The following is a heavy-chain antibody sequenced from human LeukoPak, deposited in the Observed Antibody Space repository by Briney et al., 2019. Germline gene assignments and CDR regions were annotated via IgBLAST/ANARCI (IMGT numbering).Heavy chain of an antibody. CDR3: AKVSHSGGYYYYDY. Sequence: GGSLRLSCAASGFTFDDYGMSWVRQAPGKGLEWVSGINWNGGSTGYADSVKGRFTISRDNAKNSLYLQMNSLRAEDTALYYCAKVSHSGGYYYYDYWGQGTLVTVSS. CDR1: GFTFDDYG. V-gene: IGHV3-20*04. D-gene: IGHD3-22*01. J-gene: IGHJ4*02. CDR2: INWNGGST.